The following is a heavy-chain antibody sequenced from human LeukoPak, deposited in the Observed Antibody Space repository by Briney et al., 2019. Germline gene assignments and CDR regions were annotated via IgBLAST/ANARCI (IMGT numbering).Heavy chain of an antibody. D-gene: IGHD4-23*01. CDR1: GYSFATYW. V-gene: IGHV5-51*01. CDR2: NYPGDSDT. Sequence: GESLKISCKGSGYSFATYWIGWVRQMPGKGLEWMGINYPGDSDTTYSPSFQGQVTISADKSINTAYLQWSSLKASDTAMYYCARRVVNNRNWYFDLWGRGTLVTVSS. J-gene: IGHJ2*01. CDR3: ARRVVNNRNWYFDL.